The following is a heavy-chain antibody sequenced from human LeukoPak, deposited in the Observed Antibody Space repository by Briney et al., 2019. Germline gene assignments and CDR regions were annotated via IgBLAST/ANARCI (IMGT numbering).Heavy chain of an antibody. J-gene: IGHJ4*02. Sequence: SETLSLTCAVSGGSISSSNWWSWVRQPPGKGLEWIGEIYHRGLTNYNPSLKSRVTISVDKSKNQFSLKLSSVTAADTAVYYCARVVVVVPAAKQIDYWGQGTLVTVSS. V-gene: IGHV4-4*02. D-gene: IGHD2-2*01. CDR1: GGSISSSNW. CDR2: IYHRGLT. CDR3: ARVVVVVPAAKQIDY.